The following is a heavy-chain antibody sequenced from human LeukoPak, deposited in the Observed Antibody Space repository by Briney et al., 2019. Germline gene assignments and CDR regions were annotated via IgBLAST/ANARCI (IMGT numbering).Heavy chain of an antibody. CDR1: GFTFSSYA. D-gene: IGHD3-22*01. J-gene: IGHJ4*02. CDR2: IGGSGGST. Sequence: GGSLRLSCAASGFTFSSYAMSWVRQAPGKGLEWVSAIGGSGGSTYYADSVKGRFTISRDNSKNTLYLQMNSLRAEDTAVYYCAKDPAPIVVVIPNYFDYWGQGTLVTVSS. V-gene: IGHV3-23*01. CDR3: AKDPAPIVVVIPNYFDY.